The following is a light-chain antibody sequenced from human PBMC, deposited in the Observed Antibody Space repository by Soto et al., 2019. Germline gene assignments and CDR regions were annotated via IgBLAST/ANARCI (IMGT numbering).Light chain of an antibody. Sequence: EIVLTRSPATLSLSPGERATLSCRASQSVSSYLAWYQQKPGQAPRLLIYDASNRATGIPARFSGSGSGTDVTLTISSLEPEDFAVYYCQQRSNWPPSLTFGGGTKVEIK. CDR2: DAS. CDR1: QSVSSY. V-gene: IGKV3-11*01. J-gene: IGKJ4*01. CDR3: QQRSNWPPSLT.